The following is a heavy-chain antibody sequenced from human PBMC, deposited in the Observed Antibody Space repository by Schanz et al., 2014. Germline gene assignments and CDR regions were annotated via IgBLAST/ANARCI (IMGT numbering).Heavy chain of an antibody. CDR3: ARVDSSGYFFDN. CDR2: ISGSGAST. D-gene: IGHD3-22*01. J-gene: IGHJ4*02. CDR1: GFTFSDYY. V-gene: IGHV3-11*01. Sequence: QVQLVESGGGLVKPGGSLRLSCAASGFTFSDYYMSWIRQAPGKGLEWVSGISGSGASTYYADSLKGRLTISRDNAKSSLYLQMNSLRVEDTAVYYCARVDSSGYFFDNWGQGTRVTVSS.